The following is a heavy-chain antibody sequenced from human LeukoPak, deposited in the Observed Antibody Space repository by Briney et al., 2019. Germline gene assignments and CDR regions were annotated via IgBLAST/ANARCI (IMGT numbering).Heavy chain of an antibody. V-gene: IGHV1-2*02. CDR1: GYTFTGYY. Sequence: GASVKVSCKASGYTFTGYYMHWVRQAPGQGLEWMGWINPNSGGTNYAQKLQGRVTMTTDTSTSTAYMELRSLRSDDTAVYYCARDYDILTSAKGYYYYMDVWGKGTTVTISS. CDR2: INPNSGGT. D-gene: IGHD3-9*01. J-gene: IGHJ6*03. CDR3: ARDYDILTSAKGYYYYMDV.